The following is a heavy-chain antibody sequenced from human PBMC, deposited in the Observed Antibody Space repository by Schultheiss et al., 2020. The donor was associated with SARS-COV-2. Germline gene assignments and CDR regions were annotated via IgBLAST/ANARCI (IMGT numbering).Heavy chain of an antibody. Sequence: SETLSLTCTVSGGSISSGDYYWSWIRQPPGKGLEWIGEINHSGSTNYNPSLKSRVTISVDTSKNQFSLKLSSVTAADTAVYYCARGPARLSARHAYYYMDVWGKGTTVTVSS. V-gene: IGHV4-39*07. CDR2: INHSGST. D-gene: IGHD6-6*01. CDR1: GGSISSGDYY. CDR3: ARGPARLSARHAYYYMDV. J-gene: IGHJ6*03.